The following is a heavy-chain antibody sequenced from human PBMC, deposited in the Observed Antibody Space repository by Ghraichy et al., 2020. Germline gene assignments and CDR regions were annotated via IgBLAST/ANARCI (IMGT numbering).Heavy chain of an antibody. J-gene: IGHJ2*01. Sequence: SVKVSCKASGGTFSSYAISWVRQAPGQGLEWMGGIIPIFGTANYAQKFQGRVTITADESTSTAYMELSSLRSEDTAVYYCARSALKDCSSTSCWGASSIGYFDLWGRGTLVTVSS. V-gene: IGHV1-69*13. CDR3: ARSALKDCSSTSCWGASSIGYFDL. D-gene: IGHD2-2*01. CDR2: IIPIFGTA. CDR1: GGTFSSYA.